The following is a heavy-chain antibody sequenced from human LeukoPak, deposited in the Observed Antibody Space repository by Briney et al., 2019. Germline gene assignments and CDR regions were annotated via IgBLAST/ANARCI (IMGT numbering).Heavy chain of an antibody. CDR1: GFTFSSYG. D-gene: IGHD6-6*01. J-gene: IGHJ4*02. CDR2: ISGSGGST. CDR3: AKVLSAARPFDYFDY. V-gene: IGHV3-23*01. Sequence: GGSLRLSCAASGFTFSSYGMSWVRQAPGKGLEWVSAISGSGGSTYYADSVKGRFTISRDNSKNTLYLQMNSLRAEDTAVYYCAKVLSAARPFDYFDYWGQGTLVTVSS.